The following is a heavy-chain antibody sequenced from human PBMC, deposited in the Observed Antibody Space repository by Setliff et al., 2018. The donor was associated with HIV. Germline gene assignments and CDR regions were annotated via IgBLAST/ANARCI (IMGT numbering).Heavy chain of an antibody. J-gene: IGHJ5*02. CDR3: ARDQGESTWSYWFDP. V-gene: IGHV4-4*07. D-gene: IGHD6-13*01. Sequence: PSETLSLTCTVSGASVSSHYWTWIRQPAGKRLEWIGRVYPSGSVNYRPSFQSRFSMSIATSNNHFSLTLTSVTAADTAVYYCARDQGESTWSYWFDPWGQGTQVTVSS. CDR2: VYPSGSV. CDR1: GASVSSHY.